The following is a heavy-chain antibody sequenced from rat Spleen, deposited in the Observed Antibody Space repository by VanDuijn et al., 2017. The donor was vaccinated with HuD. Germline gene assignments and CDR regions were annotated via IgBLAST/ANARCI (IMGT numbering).Heavy chain of an antibody. D-gene: IGHD4-4*01. J-gene: IGHJ2*01. V-gene: IGHV4-2*01. CDR2: IWSHGGI. Sequence: EVKLVESGGGLVQPGRSLKLSCAASGFNFNDHWMGWVRQAPGKGLEWIGEIWSHGGIDYNSAIKSRLSISRDTSTSQVFLKMNSLQTDDTGTYYCIRDRGNSGPFDYWGQGVMVTVSS. CDR1: GFNFNDHW. CDR3: IRDRGNSGPFDY.